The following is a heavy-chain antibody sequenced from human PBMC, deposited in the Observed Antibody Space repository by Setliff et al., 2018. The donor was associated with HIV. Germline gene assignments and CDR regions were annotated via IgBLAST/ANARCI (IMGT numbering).Heavy chain of an antibody. D-gene: IGHD6-13*01. CDR2: ISAYNGNT. Sequence: ASVKVSCKASGYTFTSYGISWVRQAPGQGLEWMGWISAYNGNTNYAQKLQGRVTMTTDTSTSTAYMELRSLRSDDTAVYYCAREAVRYSSSWYGEYYYYYYYMDVWGKGTTVTVSS. V-gene: IGHV1-18*01. CDR1: GYTFTSYG. CDR3: AREAVRYSSSWYGEYYYYYYYMDV. J-gene: IGHJ6*03.